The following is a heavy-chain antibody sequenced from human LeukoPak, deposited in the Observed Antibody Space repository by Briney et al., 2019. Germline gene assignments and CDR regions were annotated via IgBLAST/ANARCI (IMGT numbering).Heavy chain of an antibody. J-gene: IGHJ5*02. Sequence: GASVKVSCKASGYTFTSYGISWVRQAPGQGLEWMGWVSTYNGNTDYAQKLQGRVTMTTDKSTTTAYMDLRSLRSDDTAVYYCATSSGDNWFDPWGQGTLVTVSS. CDR2: VSTYNGNT. V-gene: IGHV1-18*01. CDR1: GYTFTSYG. D-gene: IGHD6-19*01. CDR3: ATSSGDNWFDP.